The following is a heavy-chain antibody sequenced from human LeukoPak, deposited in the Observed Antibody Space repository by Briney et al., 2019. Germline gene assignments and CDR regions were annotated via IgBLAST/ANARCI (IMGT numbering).Heavy chain of an antibody. CDR3: ARRAGDAFDI. Sequence: PGGSLTLSCAASGITFTSAWMMWVRQAPGKGLEWVALIWYDGSNKFYADSVKGRFTISRDNSKNTLYLQMNSLRVEDTAVYYCARRAGDAFDIWGQGTMVTVSS. J-gene: IGHJ3*02. CDR1: GITFTSAW. V-gene: IGHV3-33*08. CDR2: IWYDGSNK.